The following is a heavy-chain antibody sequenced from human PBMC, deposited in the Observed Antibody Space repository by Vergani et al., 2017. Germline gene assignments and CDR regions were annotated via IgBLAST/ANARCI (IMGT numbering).Heavy chain of an antibody. D-gene: IGHD6-19*01. V-gene: IGHV4-39*01. CDR1: GASIRSSNYY. CDR3: ARHSTVEWLVKLVWFDP. Sequence: QLQLQESGPGLVKPSATLSLTCSVSGASIRSSNYYWGWIRQPPGKGLEWIACIYYSGSTYYNPSLKSRVSRSVDTSKNQFSLKLSSVTAADTAVYFCARHSTVEWLVKLVWFDPWGQGILVTVSS. CDR2: IYYSGST. J-gene: IGHJ5*02.